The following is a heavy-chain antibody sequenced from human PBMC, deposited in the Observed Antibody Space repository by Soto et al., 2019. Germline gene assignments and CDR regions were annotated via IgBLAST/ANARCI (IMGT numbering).Heavy chain of an antibody. CDR3: TIGIVVVVAATFRLPPPYYYGMDV. V-gene: IGHV3-15*01. Sequence: GGSLRLSCAASGFTFSNAWMSWVRRAPGKGLEWVGRIKSKTDGGTTDYAAPVKGRFTISRDDSKNTLYLQMNSLKTEDTAVYYCTIGIVVVVAATFRLPPPYYYGMDVWGQGTTVTVSS. CDR1: GFTFSNAW. J-gene: IGHJ6*02. CDR2: IKSKTDGGTT. D-gene: IGHD2-15*01.